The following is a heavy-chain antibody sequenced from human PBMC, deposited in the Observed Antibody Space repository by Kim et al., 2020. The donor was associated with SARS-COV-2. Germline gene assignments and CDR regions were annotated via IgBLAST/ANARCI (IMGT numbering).Heavy chain of an antibody. Sequence: GESLKISCKGSGYSFTSYWISWVRQMPGKGLEWMGRIDPSDSYTNYSPSFQGHVTISADKSISTAYLQWSSLKASDTAMYYCARFIVGATTGYYYYGMDVWGQGTTVTVS. V-gene: IGHV5-10-1*01. CDR2: IDPSDSYT. J-gene: IGHJ6*02. CDR3: ARFIVGATTGYYYYGMDV. D-gene: IGHD1-26*01. CDR1: GYSFTSYW.